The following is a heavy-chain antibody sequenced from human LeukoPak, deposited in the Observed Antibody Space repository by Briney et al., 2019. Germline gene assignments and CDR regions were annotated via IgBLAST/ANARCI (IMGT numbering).Heavy chain of an antibody. CDR2: IKEDGSEK. CDR1: GFTFSRHW. Sequence: GGSLRLSCEASGFTFSRHWLTWVRQAPGKGLEWVGNIKEDGSEKDYVDSVKGRFTISRDNAKNSLYLQMNSLRAEDTAVYYCARDKFDIVVVTTIYYYYYMDVWGKGTTVTVSS. D-gene: IGHD2-21*02. J-gene: IGHJ6*03. CDR3: ARDKFDIVVVTTIYYYYYMDV. V-gene: IGHV3-7*01.